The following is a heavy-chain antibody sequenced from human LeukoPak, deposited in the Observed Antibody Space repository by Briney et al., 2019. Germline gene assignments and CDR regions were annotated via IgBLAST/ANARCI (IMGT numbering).Heavy chain of an antibody. D-gene: IGHD4-17*01. J-gene: IGHJ3*02. CDR3: ARGTVTTSMKAFDI. CDR2: IYYSGGP. CDR1: GGTISSYY. Sequence: SETLSLTCTVSGGTISSYYWSWIRQPPGKGLELIGYIYYSGGPNYNPSPKSRVTISVDTSKKQSSLKLSSVTAADTAVYYCARGTVTTSMKAFDIWGQGTMVTVSS. V-gene: IGHV4-59*08.